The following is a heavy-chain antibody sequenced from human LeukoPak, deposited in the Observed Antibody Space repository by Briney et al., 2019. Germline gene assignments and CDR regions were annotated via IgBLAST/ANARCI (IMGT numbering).Heavy chain of an antibody. Sequence: SETLSLTCAVSGGSISSYYWSWIRQPAGKGLEWIGRIYTSGTTNYNPSLKSRVTISVDTSKNQFSLNLTSVTAADTAVYYCARTSPRAATFDYWGQGTLVTVSS. CDR3: ARTSPRAATFDY. D-gene: IGHD2-15*01. V-gene: IGHV4-4*07. J-gene: IGHJ4*02. CDR2: IYTSGTT. CDR1: GGSISSYY.